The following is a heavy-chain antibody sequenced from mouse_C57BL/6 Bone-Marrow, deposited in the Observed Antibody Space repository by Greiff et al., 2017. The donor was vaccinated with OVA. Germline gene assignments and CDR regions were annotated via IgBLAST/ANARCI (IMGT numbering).Heavy chain of an antibody. V-gene: IGHV1-59*01. CDR3: ARGTDGSSGWYFDV. J-gene: IGHJ1*03. CDR1: GYTFTSYW. D-gene: IGHD1-1*01. Sequence: QVQLKQSGAELVRPGTSVKLSCKASGYTFTSYWMHWVKQRPGQGLEWIGVIDPSASYTNYNQQFKGKATLTVDTSSSTAYVQLSSRTSEDSAVYYCARGTDGSSGWYFDVWGTGTTVTVSS. CDR2: IDPSASYT.